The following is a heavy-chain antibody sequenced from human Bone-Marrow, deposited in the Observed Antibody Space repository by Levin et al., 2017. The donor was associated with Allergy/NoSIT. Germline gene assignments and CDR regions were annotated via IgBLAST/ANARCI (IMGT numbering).Heavy chain of an antibody. D-gene: IGHD4-17*01. J-gene: IGHJ6*02. Sequence: GGSLRLSCKGSGYSFTNYWIGWVRQMPGKGLEWMGIIYPGDSDTRYSPSFQGQVTISADKSISTAYLQWSSLKASDTAIYYCARRMTTVTTFYFYYYGMDVWGQGTTVTVSS. CDR3: ARRMTTVTTFYFYYYGMDV. CDR1: GYSFTNYW. V-gene: IGHV5-51*01. CDR2: IYPGDSDT.